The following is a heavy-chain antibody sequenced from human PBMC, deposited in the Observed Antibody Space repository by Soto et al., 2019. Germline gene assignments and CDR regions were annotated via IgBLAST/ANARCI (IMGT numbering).Heavy chain of an antibody. CDR3: ARAVVVPAASPSRYSSSSWGIGYYYYYMDV. CDR1: GYTFTSYG. V-gene: IGHV1-18*01. Sequence: ASVKVSCKASGYTFTSYGISWVRQAPGQGLEWMGWISAYNGNTNYAQKLQGRVTMTTDTSTSTAYMELRSLRSDDTAVYYCARAVVVPAASPSRYSSSSWGIGYYYYYMDVWGKGTTVTVSS. J-gene: IGHJ6*03. CDR2: ISAYNGNT. D-gene: IGHD6-6*01.